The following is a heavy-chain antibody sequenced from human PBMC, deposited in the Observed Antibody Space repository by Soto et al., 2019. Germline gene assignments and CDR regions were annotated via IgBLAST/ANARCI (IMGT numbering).Heavy chain of an antibody. CDR1: GFSLTSGVG. CDR3: AHIDPEIVTVGGHGGFDY. CDR2: IYWDDDK. D-gene: IGHD5-12*01. J-gene: IGHJ4*02. V-gene: IGHV2-5*02. Sequence: QITLKESGPTLVRPPQTLTLTCTFSGFSLTSGVGVGWIRQPPGKALEWLALIYWDDDKRYSPSLKNRLPITKXPPXXQXVLTMTNVGPVDTATYFCAHIDPEIVTVGGHGGFDYWGQGTLVTVSS.